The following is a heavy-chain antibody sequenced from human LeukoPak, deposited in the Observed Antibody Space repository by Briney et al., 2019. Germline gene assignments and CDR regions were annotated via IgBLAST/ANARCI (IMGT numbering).Heavy chain of an antibody. CDR3: TRLSHVAGAPKVSWFDP. V-gene: IGHV4-38-2*02. CDR2: IYHSGTT. J-gene: IGHJ5*02. D-gene: IGHD2-15*01. CDR1: AYSISNGWL. Sequence: SETLSLTCTVSAYSISNGWLWGWIRQPPGKGLEWIASIYHSGTTYFNPSLKSRVTMSVDTSKNQFSLKPTSVTAADTAVYYCTRLSHVAGAPKVSWFDPWGQGTLVTVSS.